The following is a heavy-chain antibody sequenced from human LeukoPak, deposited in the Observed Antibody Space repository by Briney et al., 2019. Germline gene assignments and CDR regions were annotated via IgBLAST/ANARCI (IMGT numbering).Heavy chain of an antibody. J-gene: IGHJ6*04. Sequence: PGGSLRLSCAASGFTFSSYEMNWVRQAPGKGLEWVSYISSSGSTIYYADSVKGRFTISRDNAKNTLYLQMNSLRAEDTAVYYRARGPRSGSSYGIPPDVWGKGATVTVSS. V-gene: IGHV3-48*03. CDR2: ISSSGSTI. CDR3: ARGPRSGSSYGIPPDV. CDR1: GFTFSSYE. D-gene: IGHD1-26*01.